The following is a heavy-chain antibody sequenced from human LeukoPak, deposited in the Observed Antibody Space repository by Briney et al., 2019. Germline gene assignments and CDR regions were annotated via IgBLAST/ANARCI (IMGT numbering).Heavy chain of an antibody. J-gene: IGHJ5*02. CDR2: INPHSGGT. D-gene: IGHD3-9*01. Sequence: ASVKVSCKASGYTFTGYYIHWVRQAPGQGLEWMGWINPHSGGTNYAQKFQGGVTMTRDTSISTAYMELSRLRSDDTAVYYCARGIKTWRLRYFEGWFDPWGQGTLVTVSS. V-gene: IGHV1-2*02. CDR3: ARGIKTWRLRYFEGWFDP. CDR1: GYTFTGYY.